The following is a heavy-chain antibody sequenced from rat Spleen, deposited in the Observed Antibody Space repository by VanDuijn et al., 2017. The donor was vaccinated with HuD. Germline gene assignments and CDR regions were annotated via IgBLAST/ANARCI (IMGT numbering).Heavy chain of an antibody. CDR3: ARQDTPYWYFDF. J-gene: IGHJ1*01. D-gene: IGHD2-5*01. CDR1: GFTFSNYG. Sequence: EVQLVESGGGLVQPGRSLKLSCAASGFTFSNYGMAWVRQAPTKGLEWVASITNSGGSTYYRDSVKGRFTISRDNAKSTLYLQMDSLRSEDTATYYCARQDTPYWYFDFWGPGTMVTVSS. CDR2: ITNSGGST. V-gene: IGHV5S13*01.